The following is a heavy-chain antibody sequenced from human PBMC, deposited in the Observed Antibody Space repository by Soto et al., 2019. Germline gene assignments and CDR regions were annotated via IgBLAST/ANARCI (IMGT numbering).Heavy chain of an antibody. CDR3: ARGRYCLTGRCFPNWFDS. J-gene: IGHJ5*01. V-gene: IGHV4-30-4*01. CDR2: IYKSTTA. D-gene: IGHD2-15*01. Sequence: SETLSLTCSVSGDSISTVDYFWAWIRQPPGQALEYIGYIYKSTTAYYNPSFESRVAISPDTSKSQFSLNVTSVTAADTAVYFCARGRYCLTGRCFPNWFDSWGQGTLVTVSS. CDR1: GDSISTVDYF.